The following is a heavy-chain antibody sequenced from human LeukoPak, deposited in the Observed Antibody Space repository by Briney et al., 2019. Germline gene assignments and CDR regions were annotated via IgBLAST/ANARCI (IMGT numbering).Heavy chain of an antibody. Sequence: GGSLRLSCAASGFTFSSYGMHWVRQAPGKGLEWVAVISYDGSNKYYADSVKGRFTISRDNSKNTLYLQMNSLRAEDTAVYYCARDGFSSSWYGRALDYWGQGILVTVSS. J-gene: IGHJ4*02. CDR1: GFTFSSYG. V-gene: IGHV3-30*03. D-gene: IGHD6-13*01. CDR2: ISYDGSNK. CDR3: ARDGFSSSWYGRALDY.